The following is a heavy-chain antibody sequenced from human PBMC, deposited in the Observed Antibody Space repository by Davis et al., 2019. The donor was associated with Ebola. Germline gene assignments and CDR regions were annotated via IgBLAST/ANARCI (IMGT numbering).Heavy chain of an antibody. CDR3: ASGYSGYDYWIDY. D-gene: IGHD5-12*01. J-gene: IGHJ4*02. CDR2: IKQDGSEK. V-gene: IGHV3-7*01. CDR1: GFTFSSYW. Sequence: GESLKISCAASGFTFSSYWMSWVRQAPGKGLEWVANIKQDGSEKYYVDSVKGRFTIPRDNSKNTLYLQMNSLRTEDTAVYHCASGYSGYDYWIDYWGQGTLVTVSS.